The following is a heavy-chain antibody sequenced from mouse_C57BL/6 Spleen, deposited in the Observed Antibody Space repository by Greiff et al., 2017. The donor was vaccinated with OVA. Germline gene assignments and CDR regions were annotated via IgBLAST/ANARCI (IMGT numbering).Heavy chain of an antibody. CDR2: ISSGGDYI. V-gene: IGHV5-9-1*02. CDR1: GFTFSSYA. CDR3: TRDLGPGFAY. Sequence: LVESGEGLVKPGGSLKLSCAASGFTFSSYAMSWVRQTPEKRLEWVAYISSGGDYIYYADTVKGRFTISRDNARNTLYLQMSSLKSEDTAMYYCTRDLGPGFAYWGQGTLVTVSA. D-gene: IGHD3-3*01. J-gene: IGHJ3*01.